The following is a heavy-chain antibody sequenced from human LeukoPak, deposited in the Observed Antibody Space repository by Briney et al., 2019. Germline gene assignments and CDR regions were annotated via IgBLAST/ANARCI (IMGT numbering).Heavy chain of an antibody. Sequence: GGSLRLSCAASGFTFSSYWMSWVRQAPGKGLEWVSSISSSSSYIYYADSVKGRFTISRDNAKNSLYLQMNSLRAEDTAVYYCARSINWVQAYWGQGTLVTVSS. CDR2: ISSSSSYI. CDR3: ARSINWVQAY. J-gene: IGHJ4*02. CDR1: GFTFSSYW. D-gene: IGHD7-27*01. V-gene: IGHV3-21*04.